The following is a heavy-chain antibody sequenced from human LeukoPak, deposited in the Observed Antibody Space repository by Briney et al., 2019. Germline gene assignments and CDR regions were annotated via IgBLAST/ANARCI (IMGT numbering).Heavy chain of an antibody. CDR3: ARGHTVGGGMDV. CDR2: IYYSGST. CDR1: GGSISSYY. D-gene: IGHD4-11*01. J-gene: IGHJ6*02. V-gene: IGHV4-59*01. Sequence: PSETLSLTCTVSGGSISSYYWSWIRQPPGKGLEWIGYIYYSGSTNYNPSLKGRVTISVDTSKNQFSLKLSSVTAADTAVYYCARGHTVGGGMDVWGQGTTVTVSS.